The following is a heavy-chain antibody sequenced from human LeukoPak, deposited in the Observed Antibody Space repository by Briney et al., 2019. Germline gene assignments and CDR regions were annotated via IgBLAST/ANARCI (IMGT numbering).Heavy chain of an antibody. J-gene: IGHJ4*02. CDR2: MNPNSGNT. D-gene: IGHD3-9*01. Sequence: ASVKVSCKASGYTFTSYDINWVRQATGQGLEWMGWMNPNSGNTGYAQKFQGRVTITRNTSISTAYMELSSLRSEDTAVYYCARSPSRYFDWLFDYFDYWGQGTLVTVSS. CDR3: ARSPSRYFDWLFDYFDY. CDR1: GYTFTSYD. V-gene: IGHV1-8*03.